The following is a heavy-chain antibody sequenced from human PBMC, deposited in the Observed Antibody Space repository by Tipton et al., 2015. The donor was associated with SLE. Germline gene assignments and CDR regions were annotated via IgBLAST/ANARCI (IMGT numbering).Heavy chain of an antibody. Sequence: LRLSCVVSGLSISSGFYWGWVRQAPGKGLEWLGSIYRTGTTHYSPSLRSRVTMSVDTSKNQFSLRLSSVTAADTAVYYCARPSSVGASGTWDYWGQGTLVTVPS. V-gene: IGHV4-38-2*01. J-gene: IGHJ4*02. CDR3: ARPSSVGASGTWDY. D-gene: IGHD1-26*01. CDR2: IYRTGTT. CDR1: GLSISSGFY.